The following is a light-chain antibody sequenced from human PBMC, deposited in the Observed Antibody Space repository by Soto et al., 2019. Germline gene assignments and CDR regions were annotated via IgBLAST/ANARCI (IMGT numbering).Light chain of an antibody. CDR1: QSVSSN. Sequence: EIVMTQSPATLSVSPGERATLSCRASQSVSSNLAWYQQKPGQAPRLLIYGASTRATGVPARFSGSGSGTYYTLTISSLEPGDFALYYCQQHINWPLTFGGGTKV. V-gene: IGKV3-15*01. J-gene: IGKJ4*01. CDR3: QQHINWPLT. CDR2: GAS.